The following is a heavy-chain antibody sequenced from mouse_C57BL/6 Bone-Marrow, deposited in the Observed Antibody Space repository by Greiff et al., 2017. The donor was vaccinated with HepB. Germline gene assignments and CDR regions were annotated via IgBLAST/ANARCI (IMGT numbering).Heavy chain of an antibody. CDR1: GYTFTSYG. CDR3: ARDYGSSLFDC. J-gene: IGHJ2*01. CDR2: IYPRSGNT. D-gene: IGHD1-1*01. Sequence: QVQLQQSGAELARPGASVKLSCKASGYTFTSYGISWVKQRTGQGLEWIGEIYPRSGNTYYNEKFKGKATLTADKSSSTAYMELRSLTSEDSAVYFCARDYGSSLFDCWGKGTTLTVAS. V-gene: IGHV1-81*01.